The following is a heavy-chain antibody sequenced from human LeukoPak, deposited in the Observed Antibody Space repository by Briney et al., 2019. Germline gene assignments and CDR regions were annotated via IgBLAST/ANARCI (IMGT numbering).Heavy chain of an antibody. V-gene: IGHV4-59*01. Sequence: SETLSLTCTVSGGSISSYYWSWIRQPPGKELEWIGYIYYSGSTNYNPSLKSRVTISVDTSKNQFSLKLSSVTAADTAVYYCASHQPDGDYFDYWGQGTLVTVSS. CDR3: ASHQPDGDYFDY. CDR2: IYYSGST. D-gene: IGHD2-2*01. CDR1: GGSISSYY. J-gene: IGHJ4*02.